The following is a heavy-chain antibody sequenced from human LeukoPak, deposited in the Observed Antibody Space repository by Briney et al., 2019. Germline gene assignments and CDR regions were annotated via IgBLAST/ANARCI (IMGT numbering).Heavy chain of an antibody. D-gene: IGHD3-22*01. CDR1: GGSISSYY. CDR2: IYYSGST. J-gene: IGHJ4*02. V-gene: IGHV4-59*01. Sequence: KASETLSLTCTVSGGSISSYYWSWIRQPPGKGLEWIGYIYYSGSTDYNPSLKSRVTISVDTSKNQFSLKLSSVTAADTAVYYCARVGVYDSSEPDFDYWGQGTLVTVSS. CDR3: ARVGVYDSSEPDFDY.